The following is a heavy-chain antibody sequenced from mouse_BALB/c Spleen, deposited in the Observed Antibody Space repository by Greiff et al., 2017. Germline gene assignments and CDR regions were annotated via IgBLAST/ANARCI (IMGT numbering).Heavy chain of an antibody. Sequence: EVKLVESGGGLVKPGGSLKLSCAASGFTFSSYAMSWVRQSPEKRLEWVAEISSGGSYTYYPDTVTGRFTISRDNAKNTLYLEMSSLRSEDTAMYYCARGLTGGGYAMDYWGQGTSVTVSS. CDR2: ISSGGSYT. CDR3: ARGLTGGGYAMDY. D-gene: IGHD4-1*01. V-gene: IGHV5-9-4*01. CDR1: GFTFSSYA. J-gene: IGHJ4*01.